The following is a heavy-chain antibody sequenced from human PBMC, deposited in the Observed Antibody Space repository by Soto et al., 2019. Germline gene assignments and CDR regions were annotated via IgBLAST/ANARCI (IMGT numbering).Heavy chain of an antibody. D-gene: IGHD6-6*01. V-gene: IGHV1-46*01. CDR1: GYTFTSYY. J-gene: IGHJ4*02. CDR3: ARDITSYSSSSFFDY. CDR2: INPSGGST. Sequence: ASVKVSCKASGYTFTSYYMHWVRQAPGQGLEWMGIINPSGGSTSYAQKFQGRVTMTRDTSTSTVYMELSSLRSEDTAVYYCARDITSYSSSSFFDYWGQGTLVTVSS.